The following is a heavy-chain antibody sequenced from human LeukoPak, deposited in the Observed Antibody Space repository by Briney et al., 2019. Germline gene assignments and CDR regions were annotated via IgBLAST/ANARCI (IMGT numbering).Heavy chain of an antibody. Sequence: GGSLRLSCAASGLTFRNFAMSWVRQAPGKGLEWVSCISSNGNRTYHADSVKGRFTITRENSKNTLYLQMNSLRAEDTAVYYCANTGGYSSGWYKFDYWGQGTLVTVSS. D-gene: IGHD6-19*01. CDR2: ISSNGNRT. J-gene: IGHJ4*02. CDR3: ANTGGYSSGWYKFDY. V-gene: IGHV3-23*01. CDR1: GLTFRNFA.